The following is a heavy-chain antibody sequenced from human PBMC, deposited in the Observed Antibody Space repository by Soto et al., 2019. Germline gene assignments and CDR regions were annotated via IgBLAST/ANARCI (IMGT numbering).Heavy chain of an antibody. CDR3: VRTSLVVAAATREDY. D-gene: IGHD2-15*01. J-gene: IGHJ4*02. Sequence: GGSLRLSCAASGFTFSNAWMNWVRQAPGKGLVWVSRINSDGSSTSYADSVKGQFTISRDNAKNTLYLQMNSLRAEDTAVYYCVRTSLVVAAATREDYWGQGTLVTSPQ. CDR1: GFTFSNAW. V-gene: IGHV3-74*01. CDR2: INSDGSST.